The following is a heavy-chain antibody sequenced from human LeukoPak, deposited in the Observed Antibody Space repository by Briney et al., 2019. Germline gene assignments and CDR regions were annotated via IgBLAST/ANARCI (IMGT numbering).Heavy chain of an antibody. CDR3: ASVGSGYCSSTSCLGADY. CDR2: MNPNSGNT. Sequence: ASVKVSCKASGYTFTSYDINGVRQATGQGLEWMGWMNPNSGNTGYAQKFQGRVTMTRNTSISTAYMELSSLRSEDTAVYYCASVGSGYCSSTSCLGADYWGQGTLVTVSS. J-gene: IGHJ4*02. V-gene: IGHV1-8*01. D-gene: IGHD2-2*01. CDR1: GYTFTSYD.